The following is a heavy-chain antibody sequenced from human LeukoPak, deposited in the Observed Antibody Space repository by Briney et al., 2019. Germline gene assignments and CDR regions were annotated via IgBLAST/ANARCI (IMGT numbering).Heavy chain of an antibody. J-gene: IGHJ4*02. V-gene: IGHV4-38-2*02. CDR2: IYHSGST. D-gene: IGHD1-26*01. CDR3: ARDSYIAALGY. CDR1: DYSISRGYY. Sequence: PSETLSLTCTVSDYSISRGYYWGWIRQPPGKGLEWIGSIYHSGSTYYNPSLKSRVTISVDTSKNQFSLKLSSVTAADTAVYYCARDSYIAALGYWGQGTLVTVSS.